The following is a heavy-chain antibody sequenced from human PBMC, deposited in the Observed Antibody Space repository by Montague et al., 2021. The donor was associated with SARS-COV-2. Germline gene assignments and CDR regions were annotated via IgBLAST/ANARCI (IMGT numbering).Heavy chain of an antibody. CDR3: ARDRGYFDWLFHSDYYYYGMDV. Sequence: TLSLTCTVSGASISSGGYYWSWIRQHPGKGLEWIGYIYYSGSTYYNPSLKSRVTISVDTSKNQFSLRLSSVTAADTAVYYCARDRGYFDWLFHSDYYYYGMDVWGQGTTVTVSS. V-gene: IGHV4-31*03. CDR2: IYYSGST. D-gene: IGHD3-9*01. J-gene: IGHJ6*02. CDR1: GASISSGGYY.